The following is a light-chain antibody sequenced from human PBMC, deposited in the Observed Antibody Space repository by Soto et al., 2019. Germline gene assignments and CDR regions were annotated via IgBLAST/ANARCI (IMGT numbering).Light chain of an antibody. J-gene: IGKJ1*01. CDR1: QSVSSGY. Sequence: PGDGATLSCRASQSVSSGYLAWYQQKPGQAPRLLIYGVSRRATGIPDRFSGSGSGTDFTLSISRLEPEDFAVYWCQHYGNSPTFGQGTKVQIK. CDR2: GVS. V-gene: IGKV3-20*01. CDR3: QHYGNSPT.